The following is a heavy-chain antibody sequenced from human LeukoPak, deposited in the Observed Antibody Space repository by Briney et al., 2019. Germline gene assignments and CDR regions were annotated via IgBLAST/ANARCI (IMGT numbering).Heavy chain of an antibody. CDR3: ARDGGGYCSSTSCYTTGGAFDI. D-gene: IGHD2-2*02. J-gene: IGHJ3*02. CDR2: IYSGGST. V-gene: IGHV3-53*01. CDR1: GFTVSSNY. Sequence: GGSLRLSCAASGFTVSSNYMSWVRQAPGKGLEWVSVIYSGGSTYYADSVKGRFTISRDNSKNTLYLQMNSLRAEDTAVYYCARDGGGYCSSTSCYTTGGAFDIWGQGTMVTVSS.